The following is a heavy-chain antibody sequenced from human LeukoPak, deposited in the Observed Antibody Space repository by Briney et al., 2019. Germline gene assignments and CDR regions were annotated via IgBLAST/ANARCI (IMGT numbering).Heavy chain of an antibody. CDR2: INHSGST. CDR3: ARGPVRFLSRRNRWSDP. Sequence: PSETLSLTCAVYGGSLSGYYWSWIRQPPGKGLEWIGEINHSGSTNYNPSLKSRVTISVDTSKNQFSLKLSSVTAADTAVYYCARGPVRFLSRRNRWSDPWGQGTLVTVSS. V-gene: IGHV4-34*01. CDR1: GGSLSGYY. J-gene: IGHJ5*02. D-gene: IGHD3-3*01.